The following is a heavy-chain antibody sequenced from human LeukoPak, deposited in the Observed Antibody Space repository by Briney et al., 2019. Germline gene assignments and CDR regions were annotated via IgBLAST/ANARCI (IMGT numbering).Heavy chain of an antibody. CDR1: GGSISSYY. CDR2: IYYSGSV. D-gene: IGHD4-17*01. Sequence: SETLSLTCTVSGGSISSYYWSWIRQPPGKGLEWIGYIYYSGSVNYNPSLKNRVTISVDTSKNQFSLKLSSVTAADTAVYYCARLDYGDAGGWFDPWGQGTLVTVYS. V-gene: IGHV4-59*08. J-gene: IGHJ5*02. CDR3: ARLDYGDAGGWFDP.